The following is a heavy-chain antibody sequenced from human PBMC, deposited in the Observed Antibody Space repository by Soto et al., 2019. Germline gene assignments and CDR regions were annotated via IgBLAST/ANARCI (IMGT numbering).Heavy chain of an antibody. CDR3: ARVDHRVYFALLTDY. CDR2: IYDSVNT. D-gene: IGHD3-9*01. Sequence: QVQLQESGPGLVKPSQTLSLTCTVSGDSLSSGGHYWSWIRQHPGKGLEWIGHIYDSVNTYYSPSLRSRVTISADMSKNQFSLNLRSVTAADTAVYYCARVDHRVYFALLTDYWGQGTLVTVSS. J-gene: IGHJ4*02. CDR1: GDSLSSGGHY. V-gene: IGHV4-31*03.